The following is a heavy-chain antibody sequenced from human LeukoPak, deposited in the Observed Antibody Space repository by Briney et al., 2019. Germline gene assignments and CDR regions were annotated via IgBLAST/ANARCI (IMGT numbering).Heavy chain of an antibody. D-gene: IGHD5-24*01. J-gene: IGHJ4*02. CDR1: GGTFSSYA. V-gene: IGHV1-69*13. Sequence: SVKVSCKASGGTFSSYAISWVRQAPGQGLEWMGGIIPIFGTANYAQKFQGRVTITADESTSTAYMELSSLRSEDTAVYYCARGDLATIVPFDYWGQGTLVTVSS. CDR2: IIPIFGTA. CDR3: ARGDLATIVPFDY.